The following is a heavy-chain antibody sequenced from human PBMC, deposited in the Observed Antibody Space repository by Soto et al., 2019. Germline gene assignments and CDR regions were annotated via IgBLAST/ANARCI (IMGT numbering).Heavy chain of an antibody. CDR1: GGSFSGYY. Sequence: SETLSLTCAVYGGSFSGYYWGWIRQPPGNRLEWIGSIYYSGSTSYNSSLKSRVTISVDTSKNQFSLRLSSVTAADTAVYYCASPTLGAFDIWGQGTKVTVSS. J-gene: IGHJ3*02. CDR2: IYYSGST. V-gene: IGHV4-34*01. CDR3: ASPTLGAFDI. D-gene: IGHD3-16*01.